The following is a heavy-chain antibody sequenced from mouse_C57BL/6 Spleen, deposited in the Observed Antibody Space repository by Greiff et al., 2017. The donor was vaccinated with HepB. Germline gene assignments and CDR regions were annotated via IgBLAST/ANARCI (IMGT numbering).Heavy chain of an antibody. CDR2: INPSSGYT. CDR3: ARWGEGNAMDY. CDR1: GYTFTSYT. Sequence: VQLQQSGAELARPGASVKMSCKASGYTFTSYTMHWVKQRPGQGLEWIGYINPSSGYTKYNQKFKDKATLTADKSSSTAYMQLSSLTSEDSAVYYCARWGEGNAMDYWGQGTSVTVSS. J-gene: IGHJ4*01. V-gene: IGHV1-4*01.